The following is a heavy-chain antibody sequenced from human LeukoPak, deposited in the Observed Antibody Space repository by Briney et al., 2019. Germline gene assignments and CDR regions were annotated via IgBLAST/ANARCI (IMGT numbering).Heavy chain of an antibody. CDR2: IYYSGGT. CDR1: GDSISSGSGDYS. CDR3: ARRFWSSGSWFFDC. V-gene: IGHV4-30-4*01. D-gene: IGHD3-3*01. Sequence: PSQTLSLTCTVSGDSISSGSGDYSWSWIRQPPGTGLEWIAYIYYSGGTYYNPSLKSRVTISVDTSKNQFSLKLSSVTAADTAVYYCARRFWSSGSWFFDCWGQGTLVTVSS. J-gene: IGHJ4*02.